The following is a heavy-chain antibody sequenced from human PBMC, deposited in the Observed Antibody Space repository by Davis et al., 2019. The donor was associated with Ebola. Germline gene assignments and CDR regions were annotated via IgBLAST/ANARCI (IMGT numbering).Heavy chain of an antibody. J-gene: IGHJ1*01. CDR2: ISSSSSYI. CDR1: GFTFSSYS. V-gene: IGHV3-21*01. D-gene: IGHD3-16*02. Sequence: GESLKISCAASGFTFSSYSMNWVRQAPGKGLEWVSSISSSSSYIYYADSVKGRFTISRDNAKNSLYLQMNSLRAEDTAVYYCARDYRAYRRAEYFQHWGRGTLVTVSS. CDR3: ARDYRAYRRAEYFQH.